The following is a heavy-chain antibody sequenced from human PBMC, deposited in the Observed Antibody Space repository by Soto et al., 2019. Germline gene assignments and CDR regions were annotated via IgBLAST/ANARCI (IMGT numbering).Heavy chain of an antibody. V-gene: IGHV1-3*01. CDR2: INAGNGNT. J-gene: IGHJ5*02. D-gene: IGHD3-3*01. Sequence: ASVTVSFPASGSTFTSYAMHLVRQAPGQRLEWMGWINAGNGNTKYSQKFQGRVTITRDTSASTAYMELSSLRSEDTAVYYCARDRLSRITIFGVVIHNWFDPWGQGTLVTVSS. CDR1: GSTFTSYA. CDR3: ARDRLSRITIFGVVIHNWFDP.